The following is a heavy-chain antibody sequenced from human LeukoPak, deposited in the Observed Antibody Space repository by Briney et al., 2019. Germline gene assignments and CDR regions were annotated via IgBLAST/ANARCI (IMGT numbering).Heavy chain of an antibody. J-gene: IGHJ4*02. V-gene: IGHV3-23*01. CDR3: AKDPARYSGYEIFDY. D-gene: IGHD5-12*01. CDR1: GFTFSSYA. CDR2: ISGSGGST. Sequence: GGSLRLSCAASGFTFSSYAMSWVRQAPGKGLEWVSAISGSGGSTYYADSVKGRFTISRDNSKNTLYLQMNSLRAEDTAVYYCAKDPARYSGYEIFDYWGQGTLVSVSS.